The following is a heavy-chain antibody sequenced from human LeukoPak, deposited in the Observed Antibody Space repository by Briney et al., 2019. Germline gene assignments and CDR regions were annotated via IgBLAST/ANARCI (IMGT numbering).Heavy chain of an antibody. CDR1: GFTFSSHA. J-gene: IGHJ4*02. CDR3: ARDQSGTYSIDY. Sequence: GRSLRPSCAASGFTFSSHAMHWVRQAPGKGLEWVIFISYDGNKKYYAESVKGRFTISRDNSKNTVYLQMNSLSTEDTAVYYCARDQSGTYSIDYWGQGTLVTVSS. D-gene: IGHD1-26*01. V-gene: IGHV3-30-3*01. CDR2: ISYDGNKK.